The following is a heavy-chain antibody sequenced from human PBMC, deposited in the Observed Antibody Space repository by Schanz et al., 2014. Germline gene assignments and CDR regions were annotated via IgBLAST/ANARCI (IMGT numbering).Heavy chain of an antibody. CDR3: ARDDYDGSGSCAY. D-gene: IGHD3-10*01. V-gene: IGHV3-7*04. CDR2: IKQDGSEK. CDR1: GFTFSKYW. J-gene: IGHJ4*02. Sequence: DVQLVESGGGLVQPGGSLRLSCGGSGFTFSKYWMSWVRQAPGKGLEWVANIKQDGSEKYYVDAVKGRFTISRDNAKNSMYLHMKSLRGEDTAVYYCARDDYDGSGSCAYWGQGTLVTVSS.